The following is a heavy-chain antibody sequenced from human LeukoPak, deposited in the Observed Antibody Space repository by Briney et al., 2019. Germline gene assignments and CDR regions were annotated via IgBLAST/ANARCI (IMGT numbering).Heavy chain of an antibody. Sequence: SETLSLTCTVSGGSISSSSYYWGWLRQPPGKGLEWIGTIYKSGSTYYNPSLKSRVTISVDTSKNQFALKLSSVTAADTAMYYCARSGYYPSSGFRGAFDIWGQGTMVTVSS. V-gene: IGHV4-39*01. CDR2: IYKSGST. CDR3: ARSGYYPSSGFRGAFDI. CDR1: GGSISSSSYY. D-gene: IGHD3-22*01. J-gene: IGHJ3*02.